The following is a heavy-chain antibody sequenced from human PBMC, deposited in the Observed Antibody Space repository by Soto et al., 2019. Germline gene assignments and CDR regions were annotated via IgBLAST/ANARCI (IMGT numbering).Heavy chain of an antibody. D-gene: IGHD2-15*01. CDR2: ISYDGSNK. CDR1: GFTFSSYG. CDR3: AKALLPTVYHMDV. V-gene: IGHV3-30*18. Sequence: QVQLVESGGGVVQPGRSLRLSCAASGFTFSSYGRHWVRQAPGKGLEWVAVISYDGSNKYYADSVKGRFTISRDNSKNTLYLQMNSLRAEDTAVYYCAKALLPTVYHMDVWGKGTTVTVSS. J-gene: IGHJ6*03.